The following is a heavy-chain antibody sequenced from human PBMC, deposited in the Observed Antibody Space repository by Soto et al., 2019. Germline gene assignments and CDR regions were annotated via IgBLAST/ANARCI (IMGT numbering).Heavy chain of an antibody. J-gene: IGHJ2*01. CDR3: ARRVIGAPNSSGYSSFWYFDI. D-gene: IGHD3-22*01. CDR2: IYPGDSDT. Sequence: PGESLKISCQGSGYSFTSYWIGWVRQMPGKGLEWMGIIYPGDSDTRYSPSFQGQVTISADKSMSTAYLQWSSLKASDTAIYYCARRVIGAPNSSGYSSFWYFDIWGRGTLVTVSS. V-gene: IGHV5-51*01. CDR1: GYSFTSYW.